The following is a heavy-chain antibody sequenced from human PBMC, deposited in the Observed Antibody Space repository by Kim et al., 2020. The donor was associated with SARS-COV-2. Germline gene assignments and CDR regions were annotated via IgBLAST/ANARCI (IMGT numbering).Heavy chain of an antibody. D-gene: IGHD7-27*01. Sequence: SETLSLTCAVYGGSFSGYYWSWIRQPPGKGLEWIGEINHSGSTNYNPSLKSRVTISVDTSKNQFSLKLSSVTAADTAVYYCARARLLGGFDLWGRGTLVTISS. CDR1: GGSFSGYY. J-gene: IGHJ2*01. CDR3: ARARLLGGFDL. CDR2: INHSGST. V-gene: IGHV4-34*01.